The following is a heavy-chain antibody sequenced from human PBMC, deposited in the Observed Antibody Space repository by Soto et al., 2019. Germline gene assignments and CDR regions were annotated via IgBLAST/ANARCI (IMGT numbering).Heavy chain of an antibody. CDR3: ARDPSGDFLDY. J-gene: IGHJ4*02. V-gene: IGHV3-33*01. D-gene: IGHD2-21*02. CDR1: GFTFSRSG. CDR2: IWYDGSNK. Sequence: QAQLVESGGGVVQPGGSLRLSCAASGFTFSRSGMHWVRQAPGKGLEWVALIWYDGSNKYYADSVKGRFTISRDNSKNTLYLQMNSLRAEDTAVYYCARDPSGDFLDYSGQGTLVTVSS.